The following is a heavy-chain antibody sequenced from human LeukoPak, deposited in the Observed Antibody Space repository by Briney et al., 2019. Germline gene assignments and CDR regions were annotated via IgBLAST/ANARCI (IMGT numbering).Heavy chain of an antibody. CDR2: IYYSGST. J-gene: IGHJ5*02. CDR3: ASHSGRYDFWSGYYLGWFDP. V-gene: IGHV4-38-2*02. D-gene: IGHD3-3*01. CDR1: GYSISSGYY. Sequence: PSVTLSLTCTVSGYSISSGYYWGWIRQPPGKGLEWVGSIYYSGSTYYNPSLKSRVTISVDTSKNQFSLKLSSVTAADTAVYYCASHSGRYDFWSGYYLGWFDPWGQGTLVTVSS.